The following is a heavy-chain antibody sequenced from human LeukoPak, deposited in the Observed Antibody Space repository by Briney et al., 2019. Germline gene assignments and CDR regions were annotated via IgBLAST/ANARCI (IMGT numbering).Heavy chain of an antibody. V-gene: IGHV3-23*01. J-gene: IGHJ6*02. CDR2: IGGRGINS. Sequence: GGSLRLSCAASGFSFNNYIMTWVRQAPGKGLEWVSTIGGRGINSYYADSVKGRFTVSRDNPKNTLFLQMDSLRVEDTAIYYCAKEASGWFPPQARGYGADVWGPGTTVTVSS. CDR3: AKEASGWFPPQARGYGADV. D-gene: IGHD6-13*01. CDR1: GFSFNNYI.